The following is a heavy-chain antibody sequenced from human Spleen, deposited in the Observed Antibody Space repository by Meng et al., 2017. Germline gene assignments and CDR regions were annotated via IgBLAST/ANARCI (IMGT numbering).Heavy chain of an antibody. CDR1: GGSISSGDYY. CDR2: IYYSGST. J-gene: IGHJ4*02. Sequence: QVQLQESGPGLVKPSQTLSLTWTVPGGSISSGDYYWSWIRQPPGKGLEWIGYIYYSGSTYYTPSLKSRVIISVDTSKNQFSLKLTSVTGADTAVYYCARGGLRVVDTAMVFDYWGQGTLVTVSS. D-gene: IGHD5-18*01. V-gene: IGHV4-30-4*01. CDR3: ARGGLRVVDTAMVFDY.